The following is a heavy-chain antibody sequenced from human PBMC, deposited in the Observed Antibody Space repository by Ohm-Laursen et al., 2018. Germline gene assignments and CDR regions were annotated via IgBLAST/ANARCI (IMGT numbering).Heavy chain of an antibody. Sequence: SDTLSLTCAVYGGSFSGYYWSWIRQPPGKGLEWIGEINHSGSTNYNPSLKSRVTISVDTSKNQFSLKLSSVTAADTAVYYCAREVTAYYDFWSGYPYYYGMDVWGQGTTVTVSS. CDR1: GGSFSGYY. J-gene: IGHJ6*02. CDR3: AREVTAYYDFWSGYPYYYGMDV. V-gene: IGHV4-34*01. D-gene: IGHD3-3*01. CDR2: INHSGST.